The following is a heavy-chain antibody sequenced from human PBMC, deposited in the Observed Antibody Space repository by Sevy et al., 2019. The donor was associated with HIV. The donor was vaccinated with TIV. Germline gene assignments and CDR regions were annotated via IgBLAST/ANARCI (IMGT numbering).Heavy chain of an antibody. CDR3: VTDLPDDYETSGGLDY. CDR2: FDPEVDKN. Sequence: ASVKVSCQVSGYTFSELSMHWVRQTPEGLEWMGGFDPEVDKNIYAQKFQGRVTMTEDTSTDTAYMSLWSLMSEDTAVYYCVTDLPDDYETSGGLDYWGQGTLVTVSS. CDR1: GYTFSELS. D-gene: IGHD3-22*01. J-gene: IGHJ4*02. V-gene: IGHV1-24*01.